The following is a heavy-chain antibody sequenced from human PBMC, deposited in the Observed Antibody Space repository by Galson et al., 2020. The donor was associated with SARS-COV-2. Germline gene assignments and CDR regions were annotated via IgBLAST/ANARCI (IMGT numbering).Heavy chain of an antibody. J-gene: IGHJ6*03. Sequence: SETLSLTCTVFGGSISSYYWSWIRQPPGKGLEWIGYLYYSGSTNYNPSLKSRVTISVDTSKNQFSLKLSSVTAADTAVYYCARLIIRRNDFWRVGYYYMDVWGKGTTVTVS. CDR2: LYYSGST. CDR1: GGSISSYY. CDR3: ARLIIRRNDFWRVGYYYMDV. D-gene: IGHD3-3*01. V-gene: IGHV4-59*08.